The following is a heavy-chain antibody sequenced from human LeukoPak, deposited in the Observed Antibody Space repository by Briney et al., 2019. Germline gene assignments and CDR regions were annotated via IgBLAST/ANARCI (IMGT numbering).Heavy chain of an antibody. Sequence: ASVKVSRKASGYTFTSYGISWVRQAPGQGLEWMGIINPSGGSTSYAQKFQGRVTMTRDTSTSTVYMELSSLRSEDTAVYYCAYDSSSWPSHNWFDPWGQGTLVTVSS. J-gene: IGHJ5*02. CDR1: GYTFTSYG. V-gene: IGHV1-46*01. CDR2: INPSGGST. CDR3: AYDSSSWPSHNWFDP. D-gene: IGHD6-13*01.